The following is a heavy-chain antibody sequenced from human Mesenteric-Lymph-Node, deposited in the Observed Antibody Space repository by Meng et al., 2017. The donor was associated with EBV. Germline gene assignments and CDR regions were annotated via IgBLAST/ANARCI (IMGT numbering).Heavy chain of an antibody. CDR3: VRGPWNN. V-gene: IGHV3-23*04. J-gene: IGHJ4*02. CDR2: ISGSGGTT. CDR1: GFPFSSYA. D-gene: IGHD1/OR15-1a*01. Sequence: EVELVVFGGGLVHPGGSLRLSCVASGFPFSSYAMSWVRQAPGKGLEWVSAISGSGGTTYFADSVEGRFTISRDNSKNTLYLQMNSLRVDDTAVYYCVRGPWNNWGQGTLVTVSS.